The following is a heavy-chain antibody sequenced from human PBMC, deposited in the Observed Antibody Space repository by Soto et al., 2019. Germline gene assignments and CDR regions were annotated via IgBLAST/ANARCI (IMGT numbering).Heavy chain of an antibody. Sequence: SETLSLTCTVSGGSISSYYWSWIRQPPGKGLEWIGYIYYSGSTNYNPSLKSRVTISVDTSKNQFSLKLSSVTAADTAVYYCALSDYYYYGMDVWGQGTTVTVSS. CDR3: ALSDYYYYGMDV. CDR2: IYYSGST. V-gene: IGHV4-59*08. J-gene: IGHJ6*02. CDR1: GGSISSYY.